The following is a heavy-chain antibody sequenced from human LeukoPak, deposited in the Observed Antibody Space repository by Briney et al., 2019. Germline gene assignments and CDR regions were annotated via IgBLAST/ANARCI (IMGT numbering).Heavy chain of an antibody. J-gene: IGHJ4*02. D-gene: IGHD6-6*01. CDR1: GFTFSDYY. Sequence: KPGGSLRLSCAASGFTFSDYYMSWIRQAPGKGLEWVSYISSSGSTIYYADSVKGRFTISRGNAKNSLYLQMNSLRAEDTAVYYCAGLEYSSSSGFDYWGQGTLVTVSS. CDR3: AGLEYSSSSGFDY. V-gene: IGHV3-11*04. CDR2: ISSSGSTI.